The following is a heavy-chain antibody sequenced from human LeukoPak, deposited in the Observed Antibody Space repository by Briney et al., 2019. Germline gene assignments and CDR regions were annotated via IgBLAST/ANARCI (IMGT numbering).Heavy chain of an antibody. J-gene: IGHJ4*02. Sequence: GGSLRLSCAASGFTFSSYSMNWVRQAPGKGLEWVSYISSSGSTIYYADSVKGRFTISRDNAKNSLYLQMNSLRAEDSAVYYCARVKGAYYDSSGYYYSYWGQGTLVTVSS. CDR3: ARVKGAYYDSSGYYYSY. D-gene: IGHD3-22*01. CDR1: GFTFSSYS. V-gene: IGHV3-48*04. CDR2: ISSSGSTI.